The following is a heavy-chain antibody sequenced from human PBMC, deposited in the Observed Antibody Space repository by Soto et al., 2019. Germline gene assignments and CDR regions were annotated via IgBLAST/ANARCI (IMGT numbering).Heavy chain of an antibody. CDR3: ARDGIGATAFWGYLDY. CDR1: ESIFRGYG. J-gene: IGHJ4*02. CDR2: IRFDGSNV. Sequence: QVLLVESGGGVAQPGTSLRLSCAASESIFRGYGMHWIRQTPGKGLEWVAVIRFDGSNVHYADSVKGRFTISRDNSRHTLNLQMNSLTVEDTALYYCARDGIGATAFWGYLDYWGQGTLVTVSS. V-gene: IGHV3-33*01. D-gene: IGHD7-27*01.